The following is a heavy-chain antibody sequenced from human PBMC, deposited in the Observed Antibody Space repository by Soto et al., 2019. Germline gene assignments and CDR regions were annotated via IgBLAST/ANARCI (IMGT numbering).Heavy chain of an antibody. CDR2: IWYDGSNK. CDR1: GFTFSSYG. V-gene: IGHV3-33*01. J-gene: IGHJ4*02. Sequence: GGSLRLSCAASGFTFSSYGMHWVRQAPGKGLEWVAVIWYDGSNKYYADSVKGRFTISRDNSKNTLYLQMNSLRAEDTAVYYCARDRVDPRNNYYFDYWGQGTLVTVSS. CDR3: ARDRVDPRNNYYFDY. D-gene: IGHD2-15*01.